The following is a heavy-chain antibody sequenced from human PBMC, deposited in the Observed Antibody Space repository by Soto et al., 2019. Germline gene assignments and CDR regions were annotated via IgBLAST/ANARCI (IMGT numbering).Heavy chain of an antibody. CDR3: ASVWTRQQLVDY. CDR2: ISSSSSYI. Sequence: GGSLRLSCAASGFTFSSYSMNWVRQAPGKGLEWVSSISSSSSYIYYADSVKGRFTISRDNAKNSLYLQMNSLSAEDTAVYYCASVWTRQQLVDYWGQGTLVTVSS. J-gene: IGHJ4*02. D-gene: IGHD6-13*01. V-gene: IGHV3-21*01. CDR1: GFTFSSYS.